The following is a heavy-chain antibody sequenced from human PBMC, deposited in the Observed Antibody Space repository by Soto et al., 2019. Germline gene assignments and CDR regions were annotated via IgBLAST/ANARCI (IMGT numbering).Heavy chain of an antibody. Sequence: GGSLRLSCAASGFTLSSYGMHWVRQAPGKGLEWVAVIWYDGSNKYYADSVKGRFTISRDNSKNTLYLQMNSLRAEDTAVYYCARDGFFGVVTTGLGYYYYMDVWGKGTTVIVSS. J-gene: IGHJ6*03. CDR2: IWYDGSNK. D-gene: IGHD3-3*01. V-gene: IGHV3-33*01. CDR3: ARDGFFGVVTTGLGYYYYMDV. CDR1: GFTLSSYG.